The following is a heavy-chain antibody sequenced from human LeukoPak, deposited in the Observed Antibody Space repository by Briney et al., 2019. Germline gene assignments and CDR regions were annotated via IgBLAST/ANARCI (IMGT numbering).Heavy chain of an antibody. CDR3: ARDYYDSSGYFHGGY. J-gene: IGHJ4*02. CDR2: ISSSSTTI. Sequence: GGSLRLSCAASGFTFSDYYMSWVRQAPGKGLEWISYISSSSTTIYYADSVKGRFTISRGNAKNSLYLQMNSLRAEDTAVYYCARDYYDSSGYFHGGYWGQGTLVTISS. CDR1: GFTFSDYY. V-gene: IGHV3-11*04. D-gene: IGHD3-22*01.